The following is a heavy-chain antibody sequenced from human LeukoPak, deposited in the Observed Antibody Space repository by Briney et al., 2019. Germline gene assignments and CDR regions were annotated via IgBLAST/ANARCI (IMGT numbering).Heavy chain of an antibody. J-gene: IGHJ2*01. V-gene: IGHV4-4*09. D-gene: IGHD6-19*01. CDR2: IYSSENT. CDR3: ARFYSGPSGWFVLWYFDL. Sequence: PSETLSLTCTVSGGSVSSYYWSWVRQPPGKGLEWIGHIYSSENTKYNSSLESRVTMSLDTSKNRFFLTMTSVTAADTAVYYCARFYSGPSGWFVLWYFDLWGRGTLVTVSS. CDR1: GGSVSSYY.